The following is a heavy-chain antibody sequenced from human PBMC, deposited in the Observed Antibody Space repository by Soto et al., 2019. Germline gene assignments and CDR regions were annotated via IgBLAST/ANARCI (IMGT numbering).Heavy chain of an antibody. D-gene: IGHD3-22*01. Sequence: EVQLVESGGGLVQPGGSLRLSCAASGFTFNTYWMQWVRQAPGKGLVWVSRIKSDGSYTNYADSVKGRFTIARANAKNTLFLQMNSLGAEDTAVYYCATGGSGYFTYWGQGTLVTVSS. J-gene: IGHJ4*02. CDR2: IKSDGSYT. CDR1: GFTFNTYW. V-gene: IGHV3-74*01. CDR3: ATGGSGYFTY.